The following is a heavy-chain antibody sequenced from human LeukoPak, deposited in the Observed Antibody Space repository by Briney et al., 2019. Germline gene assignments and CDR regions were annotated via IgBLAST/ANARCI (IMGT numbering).Heavy chain of an antibody. D-gene: IGHD2-8*02. CDR2: ISPNSGDS. Sequence: GASVNVSYKSCGYTFRGYYMHWVRPARAQGREWMGWISPNSGDSDFAQKFQGRVTMTRETSITTAYMELSRLISNDTAVYYCARARITSTPGGLDAIDFLGQGTMVTVSS. J-gene: IGHJ3*01. CDR3: ARARITSTPGGLDAIDF. CDR1: GYTFRGYY. V-gene: IGHV1-2*02.